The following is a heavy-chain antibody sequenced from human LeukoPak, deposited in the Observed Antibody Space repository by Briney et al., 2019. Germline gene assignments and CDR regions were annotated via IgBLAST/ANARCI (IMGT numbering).Heavy chain of an antibody. Sequence: PGGSLRLSCKASGSTFGIYAMSWVRQAPGKGLEWVAAISAEGGSTYYADSVKGRFTIPRDNSTNTLRLQMTSLRVEDTAVYYCARFPSGAIDYSYHMDVWGRGTTVTVSS. J-gene: IGHJ6*03. CDR1: GSTFGIYA. CDR2: ISAEGGST. V-gene: IGHV3-23*01. D-gene: IGHD3-10*01. CDR3: ARFPSGAIDYSYHMDV.